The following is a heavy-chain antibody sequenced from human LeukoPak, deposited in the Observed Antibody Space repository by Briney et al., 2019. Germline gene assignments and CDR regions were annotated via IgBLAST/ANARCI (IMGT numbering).Heavy chain of an antibody. J-gene: IGHJ4*02. Sequence: SETLSLTCTVSGGSVSDYYWSWIRQSPGKGLEWIGRIYTSGTTNYNPSLKSRVTISEDTSKNQFSLKLSSVTAADTAVYYCARGLYYYYYWGQGTLVTVSS. V-gene: IGHV4-4*08. CDR1: GGSVSDYY. CDR2: IYTSGTT. CDR3: ARGLYYYYY. D-gene: IGHD3/OR15-3a*01.